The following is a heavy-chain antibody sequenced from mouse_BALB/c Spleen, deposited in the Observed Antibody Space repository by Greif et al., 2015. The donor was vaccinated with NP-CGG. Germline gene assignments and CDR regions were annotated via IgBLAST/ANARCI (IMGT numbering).Heavy chain of an antibody. D-gene: IGHD2-14*01. Sequence: DLVKPGASVKLSCKASGYTFTSYWINWIKQRPGHGLEWIGRIAPGSGSTYYNEMFKGKATLTVDTSSSTAYIQLSSLSSEDSAVYFCAGGYGSYWYFDVWGAGTTVTVSS. V-gene: IGHV1S41*01. CDR3: AGGYGSYWYFDV. CDR2: IAPGSGST. J-gene: IGHJ1*01. CDR1: GYTFTSYW.